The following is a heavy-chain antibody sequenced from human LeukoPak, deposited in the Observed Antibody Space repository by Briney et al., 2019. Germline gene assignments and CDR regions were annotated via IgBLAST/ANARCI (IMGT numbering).Heavy chain of an antibody. CDR2: VRSDGSSQ. V-gene: IGHV3-30*02. Sequence: GGSLRLSCAASGFTFTTYGMHWVRQAPGKGLEWVAFVRSDGSSQYYADSVKGRFTISRDNSKNTLYLQMSSLRPEDTAVYYCAEDRDLASWGQGTLVTVSS. CDR3: AEDRDLAS. J-gene: IGHJ5*02. CDR1: GFTFTTYG.